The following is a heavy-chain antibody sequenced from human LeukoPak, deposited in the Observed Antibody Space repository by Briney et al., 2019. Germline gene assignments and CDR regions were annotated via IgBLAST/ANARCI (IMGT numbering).Heavy chain of an antibody. D-gene: IGHD2-21*02. CDR2: ISWNSGGI. V-gene: IGHV3-9*01. CDR1: GFSFGGYA. CDR3: VKSGGYATAIRYFDL. J-gene: IGHJ2*01. Sequence: PGGSLRLSCEASGFSFGGYALHWVRQAPGKGLEWVASISWNSGGIVHADSVKGRFTISRDNAKNSLYLQMDSLRTEDTALYYCVKSGGYATAIRYFDLWGRGTLVTVSS.